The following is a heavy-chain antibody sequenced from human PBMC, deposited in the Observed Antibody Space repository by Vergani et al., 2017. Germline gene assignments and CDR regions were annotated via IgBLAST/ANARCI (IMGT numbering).Heavy chain of an antibody. CDR1: GYSISSTYY. Sequence: QVQLQESGPGLVKPSETLTLTCAVSGYSISSTYYWGWIRQPPGKGLEWIGSIYHSGSTYNNPSLKSRVTISVDTSKNQFSLKLSYLTAADTAVYYCARHRGDNDRGGMDVWGQGTTVTVSS. V-gene: IGHV4-38-2*01. CDR3: ARHRGDNDRGGMDV. D-gene: IGHD2-21*02. J-gene: IGHJ6*02. CDR2: IYHSGST.